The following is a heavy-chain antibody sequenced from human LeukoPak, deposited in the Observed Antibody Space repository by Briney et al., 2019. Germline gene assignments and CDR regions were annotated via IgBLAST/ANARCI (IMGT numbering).Heavy chain of an antibody. J-gene: IGHJ6*03. CDR2: IRSKANSYAT. Sequence: PGGSLRLSCAASGFTFSGSAMHWVRQASGKGLEWVGRIRSKANSYATAYAASVKGRFTISRDDSKNTAYLQMNSLKTEDTAVYYCTRDYGSGSYGPYYYYYYMDVWGKGTTVTVSS. D-gene: IGHD3-10*01. CDR1: GFTFSGSA. CDR3: TRDYGSGSYGPYYYYYYMDV. V-gene: IGHV3-73*01.